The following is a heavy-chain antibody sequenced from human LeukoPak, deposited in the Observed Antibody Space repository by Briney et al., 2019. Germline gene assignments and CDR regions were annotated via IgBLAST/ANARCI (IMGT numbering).Heavy chain of an antibody. V-gene: IGHV1-2*02. J-gene: IGHJ4*02. Sequence: GASGKVSWKPSGYTFTAYYIRWVRQAPGQGLEWMGWFNPKSGGTKYAQECEGRVTMTRDTCISTAYRERGRVRSDGTAVDEGARAYYFDNSGYYGVGDYRGQGTLVTVSS. CDR2: FNPKSGGT. CDR3: ARAYYFDNSGYYGVGDY. D-gene: IGHD3-22*01. CDR1: GYTFTAYY.